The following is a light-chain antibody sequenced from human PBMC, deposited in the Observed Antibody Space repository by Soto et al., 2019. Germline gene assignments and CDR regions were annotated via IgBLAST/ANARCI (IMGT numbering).Light chain of an antibody. J-gene: IGKJ2*01. CDR1: QNVLYSSNNENY. V-gene: IGKV4-1*01. CDR3: QQYYSTPYT. Sequence: DIVMIQSPDSLAVSLGERATINCKSSQNVLYSSNNENYLAWFQQKPGQPPKLLIYWASTREPGVPDRFSGSGSGTDFTLTISSLQAEDVAVYYCQQYYSTPYTFGQGTKLEIK. CDR2: WAS.